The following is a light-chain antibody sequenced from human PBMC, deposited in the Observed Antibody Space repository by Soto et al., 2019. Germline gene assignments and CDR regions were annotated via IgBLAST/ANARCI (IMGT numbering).Light chain of an antibody. Sequence: DIQMTQSPSTLAASVGDTVTMTCRSSSKWLAWYQKKPGKAPKLLIYDVSNLERGVTPRFSGSTSGAESTLTITGLQPYDLETYYCQHTTDFTLGKGTKVEIK. CDR3: QHTTDFT. CDR1: SSSKW. J-gene: IGKJ2*01. CDR2: DVS. V-gene: IGKV1-5*01.